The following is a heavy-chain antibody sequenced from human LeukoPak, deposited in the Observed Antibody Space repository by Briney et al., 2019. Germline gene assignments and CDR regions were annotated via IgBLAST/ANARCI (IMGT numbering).Heavy chain of an antibody. D-gene: IGHD6-13*01. Sequence: GGSLRLSCTASGFTFGDYAMSWVRQAPGKGLEWVGFIRSKAYSGTTEYAASVKGRFTISRDDSKSIAYLQMNSLKTEDTAVYYCTRAWYSSSWYHYYYYGMDVWGQGTTVTVSS. CDR1: GFTFGDYA. CDR3: TRAWYSSSWYHYYYYGMDV. J-gene: IGHJ6*02. V-gene: IGHV3-49*04. CDR2: IRSKAYSGTT.